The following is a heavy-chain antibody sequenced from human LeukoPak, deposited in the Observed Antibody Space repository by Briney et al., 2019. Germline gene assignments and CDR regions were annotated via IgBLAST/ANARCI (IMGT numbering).Heavy chain of an antibody. Sequence: SETLSLTCTVSGGSISSYYWSWIRQPPGKGLEWIGYIYYSGSTNYNPSLKSRVTISVDTSKNQFSLKLSSVTAADTAVYYCARAPYSSSSSKVSHAFDIWGQGTMVTVSS. CDR2: IYYSGST. D-gene: IGHD6-6*01. V-gene: IGHV4-59*01. CDR1: GGSISSYY. CDR3: ARAPYSSSSSKVSHAFDI. J-gene: IGHJ3*02.